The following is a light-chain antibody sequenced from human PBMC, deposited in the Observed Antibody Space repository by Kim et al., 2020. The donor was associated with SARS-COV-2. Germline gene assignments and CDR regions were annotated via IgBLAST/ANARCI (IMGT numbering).Light chain of an antibody. V-gene: IGKV1-27*01. CDR1: QDISSS. Sequence: DIQMTQSPSSLSASVGDRVTISCRASQDISSSLAWYQQEPGKATNLLIYGASTLQSGVPSRFSGSRSGTDFTLTIRSPQPEDVATYHYQQYHSAPRTFGQGTKVDI. CDR2: GAS. J-gene: IGKJ1*01. CDR3: QQYHSAPRT.